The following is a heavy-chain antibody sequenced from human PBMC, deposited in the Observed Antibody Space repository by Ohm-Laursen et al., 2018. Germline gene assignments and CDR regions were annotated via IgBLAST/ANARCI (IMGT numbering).Heavy chain of an antibody. Sequence: ASVKVSCKASGYTFTSYGISWVRQAPGQGLEWMGWISAYNGNTNYAQKLQGRVTMTTDTSTSTAYMELRSLRSDDTAVYYCARDRYYYGSGSYYTLSYWGQGTLVTVSS. CDR2: ISAYNGNT. CDR1: GYTFTSYG. CDR3: ARDRYYYGSGSYYTLSY. V-gene: IGHV1-18*01. D-gene: IGHD3-10*01. J-gene: IGHJ4*02.